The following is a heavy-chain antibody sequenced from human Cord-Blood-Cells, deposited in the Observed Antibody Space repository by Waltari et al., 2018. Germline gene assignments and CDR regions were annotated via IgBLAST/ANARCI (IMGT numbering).Heavy chain of an antibody. CDR1: GYTFTGYY. Sequence: QVQLVQSGAEVKKPGASVKVSCKASGYTFTGYYMHWVRQAPGQGLEWMGGINPNSGGTNYAQKFQGRVTMTRDTSISTAYMELSRLRSDDTAVYYCARGRGAAAGRRGYFDYWGQGTLVTVSS. CDR2: INPNSGGT. J-gene: IGHJ4*02. D-gene: IGHD6-13*01. CDR3: ARGRGAAAGRRGYFDY. V-gene: IGHV1-2*02.